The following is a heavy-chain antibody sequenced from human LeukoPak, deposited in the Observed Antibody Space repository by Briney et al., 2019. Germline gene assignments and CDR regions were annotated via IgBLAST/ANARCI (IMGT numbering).Heavy chain of an antibody. CDR3: AKGGRSWYSFDY. D-gene: IGHD6-13*01. CDR2: INWNGDTI. V-gene: IGHV3-20*04. Sequence: PGGSLRLSCAASGFTFDDYGMTWVRQAPGKGLEWVSGINWNGDTIGYADSVKGRFTISRDNAKNSLYLQMNSLRADDTAVYYCAKGGRSWYSFDYWGQGTLVTVSS. CDR1: GFTFDDYG. J-gene: IGHJ4*02.